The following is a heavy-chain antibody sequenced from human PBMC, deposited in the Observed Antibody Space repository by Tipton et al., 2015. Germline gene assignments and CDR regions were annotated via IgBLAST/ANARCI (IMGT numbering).Heavy chain of an antibody. V-gene: IGHV3-23*01. CDR1: GIIFPKYG. J-gene: IGHJ4*02. CDR3: ARRRQHSNYDY. D-gene: IGHD4-11*01. CDR2: ISGSGGTT. Sequence: GSLRLSCAASGIIFPKYGMVWVRQAPGKGLEWVSSISGSGGTTDYADSVKGRFTISRDNSNSTLYLQMNSLRAEDTAVYYCARRRQHSNYDYWGQGTLVTVSS.